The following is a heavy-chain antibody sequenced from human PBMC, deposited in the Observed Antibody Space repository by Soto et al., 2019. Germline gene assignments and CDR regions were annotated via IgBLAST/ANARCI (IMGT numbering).Heavy chain of an antibody. D-gene: IGHD2-2*01. CDR1: GGSISSYY. CDR2: IYYSGST. Sequence: XGTLSLTCTVSGGSISSYYWSWIRQPPGKGLEWIGYIYYSGSTNYNPSLKSRVTISVDTSKNQFSLKLSSVTAADTAVYYCARGDCSSTSCYSIPDYWGQGTLVTVSS. J-gene: IGHJ4*02. V-gene: IGHV4-59*01. CDR3: ARGDCSSTSCYSIPDY.